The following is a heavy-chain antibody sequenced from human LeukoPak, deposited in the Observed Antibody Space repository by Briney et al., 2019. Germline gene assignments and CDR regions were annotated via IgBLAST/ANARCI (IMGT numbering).Heavy chain of an antibody. CDR3: APRTHSSSWNSFDP. CDR1: GFTFSSYA. CDR2: ITSGGGT. Sequence: HSGGSLRLSCAASGFTFSSYAMNWVRQAPGQGLEWVSGITSGGGTYYADSVKGRFTISRDNSKNTLYLQMNSLRAEDTAVYYCAPRTHSSSWNSFDPWGQGTLVTVSS. J-gene: IGHJ5*02. V-gene: IGHV3-23*01. D-gene: IGHD6-13*01.